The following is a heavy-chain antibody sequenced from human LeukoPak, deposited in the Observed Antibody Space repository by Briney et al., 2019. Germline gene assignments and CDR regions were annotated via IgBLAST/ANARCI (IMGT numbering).Heavy chain of an antibody. CDR3: ARAYYYGSGSTPWWFDP. Sequence: SETLSLTCTVSGGSISSSSYYWGWIRQPPGKGLEWIGSIYYSGSTYYNPSLKSRVTISVDTSKNQFSLKLSSVTAADTAVYYCARAYYYGSGSTPWWFDPWGQGTLVTVSS. V-gene: IGHV4-39*01. CDR2: IYYSGST. J-gene: IGHJ5*02. D-gene: IGHD3-10*01. CDR1: GGSISSSSYY.